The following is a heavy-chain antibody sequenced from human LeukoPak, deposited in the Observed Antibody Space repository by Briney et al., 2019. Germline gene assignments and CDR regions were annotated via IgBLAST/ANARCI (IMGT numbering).Heavy chain of an antibody. Sequence: GGSLRLSCAASGFTFSSHWMHWVRQAPGKGLVWVSRINSDGRNINYADSVKGRFTISRDNAKNTLYLQMNSLRVVDTAVYYCTRGPPDGSGNYYPGDFWGQGTLVTVSS. V-gene: IGHV3-74*01. CDR2: INSDGRNI. CDR1: GFTFSSHW. J-gene: IGHJ4*02. CDR3: TRGPPDGSGNYYPGDF. D-gene: IGHD3-10*01.